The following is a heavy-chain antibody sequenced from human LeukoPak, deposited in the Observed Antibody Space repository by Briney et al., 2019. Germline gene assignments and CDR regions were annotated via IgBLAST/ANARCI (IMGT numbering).Heavy chain of an antibody. CDR3: ASVAVAGSYGNWFDP. J-gene: IGHJ5*02. D-gene: IGHD6-19*01. CDR1: GGSFSGYY. CDR2: INHSGST. Sequence: SETLSLTCAVYGGSFSGYYWSWIRQPPGKGLEWIGEINHSGSTNYNPSLKSRVTISVDTSKNQFSLKLSSVTAADTAVYYCASVAVAGSYGNWFDPWGQGTLVIVSS. V-gene: IGHV4-34*01.